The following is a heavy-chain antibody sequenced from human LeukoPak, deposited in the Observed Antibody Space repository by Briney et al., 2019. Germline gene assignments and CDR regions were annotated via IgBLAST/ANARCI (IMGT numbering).Heavy chain of an antibody. J-gene: IGHJ4*02. CDR3: ARDRIAAPAVDTRGVPGAGTGGFDY. V-gene: IGHV5-51*01. CDR2: IIPRDSDI. Sequence: GESLKISCKGSGYSFSNYWIGWVRQMPGKGLEWMGIIIPRDSDIRYSPSFEGQVTISADKSVNAAYLQWSSLKASDNAIYYCARDRIAAPAVDTRGVPGAGTGGFDYWGQGTLITVSS. D-gene: IGHD6-25*01. CDR1: GYSFSNYW.